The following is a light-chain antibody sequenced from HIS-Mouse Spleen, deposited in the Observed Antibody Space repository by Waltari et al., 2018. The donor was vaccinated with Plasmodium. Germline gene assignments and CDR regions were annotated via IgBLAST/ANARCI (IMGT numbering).Light chain of an antibody. CDR3: QQYDNLPPLFT. V-gene: IGKV1-33*01. J-gene: IGKJ3*01. Sequence: DIQMTQSPSSLSASVGDRVTITFQASQDISNYLNWYQQKPGKAPKLLIYDASNLETGVPSRFSGSGSGTDFTFTINSLQPEDIATYYCQQYDNLPPLFTFGPGTKVDIK. CDR2: DAS. CDR1: QDISNY.